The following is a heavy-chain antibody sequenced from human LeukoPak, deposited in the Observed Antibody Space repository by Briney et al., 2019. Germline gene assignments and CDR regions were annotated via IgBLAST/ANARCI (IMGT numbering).Heavy chain of an antibody. Sequence: GGSLRLSCAASGFTFSSYAMNWVRQAPGKGLEWVSGITGSGDNTCYADSMKGRFTISRDNSKNTLHVQVNSLRAEDTAIYYCAKGKYSTGWGASVFDLWGQGTMVTVSS. J-gene: IGHJ3*01. CDR2: ITGSGDNT. D-gene: IGHD6-19*01. CDR3: AKGKYSTGWGASVFDL. CDR1: GFTFSSYA. V-gene: IGHV3-23*01.